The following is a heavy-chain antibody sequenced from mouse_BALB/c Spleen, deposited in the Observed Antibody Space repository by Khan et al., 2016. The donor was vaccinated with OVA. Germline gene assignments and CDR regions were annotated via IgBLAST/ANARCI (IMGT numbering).Heavy chain of an antibody. D-gene: IGHD1-1*01. V-gene: IGHV2-9*02. J-gene: IGHJ3*01. CDR1: GFSLTNYG. Sequence: VQLVESGPGLVAPSQSLSITCTVSGFSLTNYGVHWVRQPPGKGLEWLGVMWAGGSTNYNSALMSRLSITKDNSKSQIFLKVSSLQTDDTAIYYCARHYYGSAWFAYWGQGTLVTVSA. CDR3: ARHYYGSAWFAY. CDR2: MWAGGST.